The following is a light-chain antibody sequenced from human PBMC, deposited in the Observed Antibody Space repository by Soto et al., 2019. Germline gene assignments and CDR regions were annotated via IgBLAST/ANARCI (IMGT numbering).Light chain of an antibody. Sequence: EVVLTQSPGTLSLSPGERATLSCRASQSVSNNHLDWYQHKPGQAPRLLIYGASSRATGIPDRFSGSGSGTDFTLTISRLEPEDFAVYYCQQYGGSPLTFGGGTKVEIK. CDR1: QSVSNNH. V-gene: IGKV3-20*01. CDR2: GAS. CDR3: QQYGGSPLT. J-gene: IGKJ4*01.